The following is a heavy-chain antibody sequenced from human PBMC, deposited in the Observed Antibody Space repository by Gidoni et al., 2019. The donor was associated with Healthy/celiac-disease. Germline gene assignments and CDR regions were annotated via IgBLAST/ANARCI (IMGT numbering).Heavy chain of an antibody. CDR2: IIPIFGTA. CDR1: GGTFSSYA. D-gene: IGHD1-7*01. CDR3: ARRANWNYVGGNWFDP. V-gene: IGHV1-69*01. Sequence: QVQLVQSGAEVKKPGSSVKVSCQASGGTFSSYAISWVRQAPGQGLEWMGGIIPIFGTANYAQNFQGRVTITADESTSTAYMELSSLRSEDTAVYYCARRANWNYVGGNWFDPWGQGTLVTVSS. J-gene: IGHJ5*02.